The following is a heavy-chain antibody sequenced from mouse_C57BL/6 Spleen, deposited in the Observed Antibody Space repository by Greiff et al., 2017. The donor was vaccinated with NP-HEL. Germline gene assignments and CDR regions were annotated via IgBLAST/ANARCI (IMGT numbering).Heavy chain of an antibody. Sequence: ESGPGLVKPSQSLSLTCSVTGYSITSGYYWNWIRQFPGNKLEWMGYISYDGSNNYNPSLKNRISITRDTSKNQFFLKLNSVTTEDTATYYCAGGNYYGDYAMDYWGQGTSVTVSS. CDR1: GYSITSGYY. D-gene: IGHD1-1*01. CDR3: AGGNYYGDYAMDY. J-gene: IGHJ4*01. V-gene: IGHV3-6*01. CDR2: ISYDGSN.